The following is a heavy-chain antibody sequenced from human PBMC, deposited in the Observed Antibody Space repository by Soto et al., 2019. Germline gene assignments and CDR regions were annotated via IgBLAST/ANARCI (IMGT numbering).Heavy chain of an antibody. CDR3: ARNPYGGNAYYYYYGMDV. J-gene: IGHJ6*02. CDR2: ISDDGSSK. Sequence: TPGKGLEWVAVISDDGSSKYYADYVKGRFTVSRDNSKNTMYLQMNSLRAEDTAMYYCARNPYGGNAYYYYYGMDVWGQGTTVTVSS. V-gene: IGHV3-30*03. D-gene: IGHD4-17*01.